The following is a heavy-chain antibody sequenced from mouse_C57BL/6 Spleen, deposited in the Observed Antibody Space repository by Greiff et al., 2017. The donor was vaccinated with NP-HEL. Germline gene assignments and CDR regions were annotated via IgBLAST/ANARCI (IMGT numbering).Heavy chain of an antibody. CDR3: ARRGYGSSYHFDY. V-gene: IGHV1-59*01. D-gene: IGHD1-1*01. CDR1: GYTFTSYW. CDR2: IDPSDSYT. Sequence: VQLQQPGAELVRPGTSVKLSCKASGYTFTSYWMHWVKQRPGQGLEWIGVIDPSDSYTNYNQKFKGKATLTVDTSSSTAYMQLSSLTSEDSAVYYCARRGYGSSYHFDYWGQGTTLTVSS. J-gene: IGHJ2*01.